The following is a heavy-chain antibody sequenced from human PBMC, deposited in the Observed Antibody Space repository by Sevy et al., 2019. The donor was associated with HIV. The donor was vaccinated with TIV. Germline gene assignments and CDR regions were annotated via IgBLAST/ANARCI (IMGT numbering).Heavy chain of an antibody. D-gene: IGHD6-19*01. Sequence: SETLSLTCIVSGGSVTTTVYYWGWVRQPPGKGLEWIGNIYYGGNTFYKPSLKSRVSISVDTSNNRFSLKLNSVTAADTAVYYCATGRRSGSPFDSWGQGTLVTVSS. J-gene: IGHJ4*02. CDR1: GGSVTTTVYY. V-gene: IGHV4-39*02. CDR2: IYYGGNT. CDR3: ATGRRSGSPFDS.